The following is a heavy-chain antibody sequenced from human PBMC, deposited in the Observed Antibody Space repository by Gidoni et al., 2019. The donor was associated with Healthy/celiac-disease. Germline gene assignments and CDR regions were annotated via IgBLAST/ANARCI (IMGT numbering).Heavy chain of an antibody. CDR1: GVTFSSNA. J-gene: IGHJ6*03. CDR3: AKSYSGYDLHVVHSYYYYMYV. V-gene: IGHV3-23*01. Sequence: EVQLWGAGGGLVQPGGSRRLAGAASGVTFSSNAMGWVRQAPGKGLALVSAISGSCGSPYYAASVQGRFPISRDTSKHTLYLQMNSLRAEDSAVYSCAKSYSGYDLHVVHSYYYYMYVWGKGTTVTVSS. CDR2: ISGSCGSP. D-gene: IGHD5-12*01.